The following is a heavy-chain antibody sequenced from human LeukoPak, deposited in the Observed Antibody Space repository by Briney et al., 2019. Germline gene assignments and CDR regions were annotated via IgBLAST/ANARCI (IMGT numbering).Heavy chain of an antibody. CDR1: GGSISSGSYY. Sequence: KPSETLSLTCTVSGGSISSGSYYWSWIRQPAGKGLEWIGRIYTSGSTNYNPSLKSRVTISVDTSKNQFSLKLSPVTAADTAVYYCASMTTVPSGYFDYWGQGTLVTVSS. CDR2: IYTSGST. D-gene: IGHD4-17*01. V-gene: IGHV4-61*02. J-gene: IGHJ4*02. CDR3: ASMTTVPSGYFDY.